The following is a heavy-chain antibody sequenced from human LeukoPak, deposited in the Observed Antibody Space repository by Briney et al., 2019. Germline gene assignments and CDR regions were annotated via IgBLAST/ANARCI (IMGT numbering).Heavy chain of an antibody. V-gene: IGHV3-23*01. Sequence: TGGSLRLSCAASEFTFSSYSMTRVRQAPGKGLEWVSVISGGGGTTYYADSVKGRFTISRDNSKNTLYLQMNSLRAEDTAVNFCARAAMVRGVDYFDYWGQGTLVTVSS. CDR2: ISGGGGTT. D-gene: IGHD3-10*01. J-gene: IGHJ4*02. CDR1: EFTFSSYS. CDR3: ARAAMVRGVDYFDY.